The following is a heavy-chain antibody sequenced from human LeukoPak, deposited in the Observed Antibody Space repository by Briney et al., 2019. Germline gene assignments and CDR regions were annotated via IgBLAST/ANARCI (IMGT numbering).Heavy chain of an antibody. CDR2: IYTSGST. CDR3: ALIAAAGTPVDY. V-gene: IGHV4-4*09. J-gene: IGHJ4*02. Sequence: PSETLSLTCTVSGGSISSYYWSWIRQPPGKGLEWIGYIYTSGSTNYNPSLKSRVTISVDTSKNQFSLKLSSVTAADTAVYYCALIAAAGTPVDYWGQGTLVTVSS. CDR1: GGSISSYY. D-gene: IGHD6-13*01.